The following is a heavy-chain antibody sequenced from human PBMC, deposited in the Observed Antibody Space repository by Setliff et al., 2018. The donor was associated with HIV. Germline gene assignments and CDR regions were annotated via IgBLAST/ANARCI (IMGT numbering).Heavy chain of an antibody. CDR3: ARVHLYDATAYYSSFES. V-gene: IGHV1-46*01. CDR1: GFTFTRYY. J-gene: IGHJ4*02. D-gene: IGHD2-21*01. Sequence: GASVKVSCKASGFTFTRYYMHWVRQAPGQGLEWMGIINPSGDSTTYAQKFQGRVTMTRDTSTSTVYMELSSPRSEDTAVYFCARVHLYDATAYYSSFESWGPGILVTVSS. CDR2: INPSGDST.